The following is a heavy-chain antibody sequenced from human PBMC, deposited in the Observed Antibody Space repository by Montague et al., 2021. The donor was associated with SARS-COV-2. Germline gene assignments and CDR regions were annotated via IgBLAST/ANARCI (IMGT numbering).Heavy chain of an antibody. Sequence: PPLVKPTQTLTLTCTVSGFSLSTTGAAVGWIRQPPGKAPEWLALTYWDDDTRYSPSLESRLSITKDTSKDQVVLTMTNMDPVDTATYYCAHRVGDTGYDKWCGPWGQGIPIVVSS. CDR1: GFSLSTTGAA. CDR3: AHRVGDTGYDKWCGP. CDR2: TYWDDDT. J-gene: IGHJ5*02. V-gene: IGHV2-5*02. D-gene: IGHD5-12*01.